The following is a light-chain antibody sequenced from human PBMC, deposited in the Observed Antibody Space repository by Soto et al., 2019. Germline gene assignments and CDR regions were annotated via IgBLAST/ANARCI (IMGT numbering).Light chain of an antibody. Sequence: EIVLTQSPGTLSLSPGERATLSCRASQSIISSYFAWYQQKPGRAPRLLIYGASIRATDIPARFRGSGSGTEFTLTIDSLQSEDFAVYYCQQYDDWPPAFGGGTKVDIK. CDR3: QQYDDWPPA. J-gene: IGKJ4*01. CDR2: GAS. V-gene: IGKV3D-15*01. CDR1: QSIISSY.